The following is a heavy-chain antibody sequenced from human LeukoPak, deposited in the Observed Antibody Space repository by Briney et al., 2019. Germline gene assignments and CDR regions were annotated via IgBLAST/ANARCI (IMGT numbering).Heavy chain of an antibody. CDR3: ARACTTTYYYDSSGCDDAFDI. CDR1: GFTFSSYS. J-gene: IGHJ3*02. Sequence: GGSLRLSCAASGFTFSSYSMNWVRQAPGKGLEWVSFISTSSSYIHYADSVKGRFTISRDNAKNSLYLQMNSLRAEDTAVYYCARACTTTYYYDSSGCDDAFDIWGQGTMVTVSS. V-gene: IGHV3-21*04. CDR2: ISTSSSYI. D-gene: IGHD3-22*01.